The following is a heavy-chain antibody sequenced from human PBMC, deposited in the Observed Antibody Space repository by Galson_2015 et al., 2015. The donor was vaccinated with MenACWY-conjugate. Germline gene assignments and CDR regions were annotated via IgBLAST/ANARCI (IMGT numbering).Heavy chain of an antibody. V-gene: IGHV1-2*04. CDR3: ARDRKEREVRDAVDI. D-gene: IGHD1-14*01. J-gene: IGHJ3*02. Sequence: SVKVSCKASGYTFTGYYMHWVRQAPGQGLEWMGWINPNSGGTNYAQKFQGWVTITADESTSTAYMELSSLRSEDTAVYYCARDRKEREVRDAVDIWGQGTMVTVSS. CDR2: INPNSGGT. CDR1: GYTFTGYY.